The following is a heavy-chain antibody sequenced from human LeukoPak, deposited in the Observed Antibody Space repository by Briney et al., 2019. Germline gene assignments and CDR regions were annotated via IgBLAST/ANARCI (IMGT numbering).Heavy chain of an antibody. Sequence: GSLRLSCSASGFTFSTYWMSWVRQAPGKGLEWIGEINHSGSTNYNPSLKSRVTISVDTSKNQFSLKLSSVTAADTAVYYCARGRGYSYAQGPYYFDYWGQGTLVTVSS. V-gene: IGHV4-34*01. CDR1: GFTFSTYW. CDR2: INHSGST. J-gene: IGHJ4*02. CDR3: ARGRGYSYAQGPYYFDY. D-gene: IGHD5-18*01.